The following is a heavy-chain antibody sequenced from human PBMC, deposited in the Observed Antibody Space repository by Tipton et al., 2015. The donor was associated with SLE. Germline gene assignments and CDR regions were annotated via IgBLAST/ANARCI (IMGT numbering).Heavy chain of an antibody. CDR3: ARDEAAIGGPNWYFDL. CDR1: GGSLSSSSYY. CDR2: IYYSWTT. V-gene: IGHV4-31*11. Sequence: TLSLTCAVYGGSLSSSSYYWGWIRQPPGKGLEWIGYIYYSWTTYYNPSLQSRVSISVDTSKNQFSLKLSSVTAADTAVYYCARDEAAIGGPNWYFDLWGRGTLVTVSS. D-gene: IGHD2-2*02. J-gene: IGHJ2*01.